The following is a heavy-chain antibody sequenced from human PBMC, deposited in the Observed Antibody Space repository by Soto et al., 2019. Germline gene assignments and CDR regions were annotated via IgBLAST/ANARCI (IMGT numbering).Heavy chain of an antibody. CDR3: SRGTVTVNYFDY. Sequence: SETLSLTCTVSGGSMSTYFWSWIRQPPGKGLEWIGYIYYSGNTNYNPSLKSRVTISVDTSKNQFSLKLNSVTAADTAVYYCSRGTVTVNYFDYWGQGSLVTVSS. V-gene: IGHV4-59*01. J-gene: IGHJ4*02. D-gene: IGHD4-4*01. CDR1: GGSMSTYF. CDR2: IYYSGNT.